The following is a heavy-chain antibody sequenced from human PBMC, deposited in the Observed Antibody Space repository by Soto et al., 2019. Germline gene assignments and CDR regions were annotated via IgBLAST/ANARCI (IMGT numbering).Heavy chain of an antibody. CDR3: TRHDSNYDFWSGSPPRYGMDV. J-gene: IGHJ6*02. CDR2: IYYSGST. CDR1: GGSISSGDYY. Sequence: SETLSLTCTVSGGSISSGDYYWSWIRQPPGKGLEWIGYIYYSGSTYYNPSLKSRVTISVDTAYLQMNSLKTEDTAVYYCTRHDSNYDFWSGSPPRYGMDVWGQGIQVTVSS. D-gene: IGHD3-3*01. V-gene: IGHV4-30-4*01.